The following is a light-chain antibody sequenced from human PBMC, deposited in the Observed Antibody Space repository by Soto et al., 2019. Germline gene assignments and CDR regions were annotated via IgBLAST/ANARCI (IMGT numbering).Light chain of an antibody. Sequence: DIQMTQSPSTLSTSVGDRVTITCRASQSISSWLAWYQQKPGKAPKLLIYKASTLESGVPSRFSGSGAGTDFTLTISSLQPDDFATYYFQQYDSDYTFGQGTKLEI. CDR3: QQYDSDYT. CDR1: QSISSW. V-gene: IGKV1-5*03. J-gene: IGKJ2*01. CDR2: KAS.